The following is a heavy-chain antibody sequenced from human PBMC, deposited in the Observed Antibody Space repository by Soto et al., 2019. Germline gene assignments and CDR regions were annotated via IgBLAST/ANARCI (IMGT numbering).Heavy chain of an antibody. CDR2: INAGNGNT. J-gene: IGHJ6*02. D-gene: IGHD2-15*01. V-gene: IGHV1-3*01. CDR3: ARAGADFLVVVAADLAVMDV. CDR1: GYTFTSYA. Sequence: ASVKVSCKASGYTFTSYAMHWVRQAPGQRLEWMGWINAGNGNTKYSQKFQGRVTITRDTSASTAYMELSSLRSEDTAVYYCARAGADFLVVVAADLAVMDVWAHGTTVTVS.